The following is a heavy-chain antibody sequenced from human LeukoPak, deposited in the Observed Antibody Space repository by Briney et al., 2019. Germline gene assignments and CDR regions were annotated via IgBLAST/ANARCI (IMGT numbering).Heavy chain of an antibody. J-gene: IGHJ4*02. Sequence: GGSLRLSCAASGFLFSCYGMNWVRQAPAKGLEWVSSINFSSTYIYYADSVKGRFTVSRDNAKNSLYLQMNSLRAEDTAVYYCARSDPVVVMAAAPSYFDYWGQGTLVTVSS. CDR3: ARSDPVVVMAAAPSYFDY. CDR2: INFSSTYI. D-gene: IGHD2-15*01. CDR1: GFLFSCYG. V-gene: IGHV3-21*01.